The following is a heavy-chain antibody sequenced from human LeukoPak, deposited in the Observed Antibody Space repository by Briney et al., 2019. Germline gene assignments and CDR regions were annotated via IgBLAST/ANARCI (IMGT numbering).Heavy chain of an antibody. CDR3: ARVIWYCNSVRCSEYYFAF. CDR1: GYXFSTNW. CDR2: IYPDDSDT. D-gene: IGHD2/OR15-2a*01. V-gene: IGHV5-51*01. J-gene: IGHJ4*02. Sequence: GESLKISCNTSGYXFSTNWIGWVRQMPGKGVEWMGIIYPDDSDTRYSPSFQGQVTISADKSINTAYLQWGSLEASDTAMYYCARVIWYCNSVRCSEYYFAFWGQGTLATVSS.